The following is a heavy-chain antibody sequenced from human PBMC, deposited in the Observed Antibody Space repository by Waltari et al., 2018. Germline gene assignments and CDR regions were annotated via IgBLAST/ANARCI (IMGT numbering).Heavy chain of an antibody. J-gene: IGHJ4*02. CDR1: GGSISSYY. D-gene: IGHD6-13*01. CDR3: ASMGIADYYFDY. Sequence: QVQLQESGPGLVKPSETLSLTCTVSGGSISSYYWSWIRQPPGKGLEWIGYIYYSGSTNYTPSLKSRVTIAVDTSKNQFSLKLSSVTAADTAVYYCASMGIADYYFDYWGQGTLVTVSS. CDR2: IYYSGST. V-gene: IGHV4-59*01.